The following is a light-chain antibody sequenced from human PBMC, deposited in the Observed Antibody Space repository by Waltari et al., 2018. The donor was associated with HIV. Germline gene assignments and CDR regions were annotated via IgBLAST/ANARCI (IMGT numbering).Light chain of an antibody. Sequence: ENVLTQSPGTLSLSPGERATLSCGASQSVICNYFAWYQKKPGQQPRLLIYGASARATGILDRFSGSGYETDFTLTSSRVETEDSAVYYCQQYVSSPTFGQGTKVEIK. CDR2: GAS. J-gene: IGKJ1*01. V-gene: IGKV3-20*01. CDR3: QQYVSSPT. CDR1: QSVICNY.